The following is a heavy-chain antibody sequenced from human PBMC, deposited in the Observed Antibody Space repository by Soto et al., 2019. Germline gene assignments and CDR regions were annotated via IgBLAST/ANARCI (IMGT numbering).Heavy chain of an antibody. D-gene: IGHD3-10*01. J-gene: IGHJ6*02. CDR2: IYNSGSS. V-gene: IGHV4-31*03. CDR1: GDSISRTGYF. CDR3: ARGTMLRGPGYYYAMDV. Sequence: SKTLSPSCTVSGDSISRTGYFWTWIRHHPGKGLEWIGYIYNSGSSYYNPSLKSRVIISVDTSKNHFSLNLTAVTAADTAVYYCARGTMLRGPGYYYAMDVWGQGTTVTVSS.